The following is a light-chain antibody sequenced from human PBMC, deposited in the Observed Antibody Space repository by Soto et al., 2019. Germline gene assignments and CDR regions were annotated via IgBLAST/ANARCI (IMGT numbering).Light chain of an antibody. J-gene: IGKJ4*01. CDR3: QQYGNALT. CDR1: QDISNH. V-gene: IGKV1-33*01. CDR2: DAS. Sequence: DIQMTQSPSSLSASAGDRVTITCQASQDISNHINWYQQKAGKAPKLLINDASNLETGVPSRFSGSGSGTDFTLSISSLQPEDIATDDCQQYGNALTGGGGTKVEIK.